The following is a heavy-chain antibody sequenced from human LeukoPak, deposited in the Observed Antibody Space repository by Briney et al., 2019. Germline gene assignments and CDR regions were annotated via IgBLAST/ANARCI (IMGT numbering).Heavy chain of an antibody. CDR2: ISGSGDST. D-gene: IGHD3-22*01. CDR1: GFTFSNYA. J-gene: IGHJ5*02. Sequence: RPGGSLRLSCAASGFTFSNYAMRWVRQAPGKWLEWVSGISGSGDSTYYADSVKGRFTISRDNSKNTLYLQMNSLRAEDTAVYYCAKMPDSSGYYYWFDPWGQGTLVTVSS. CDR3: AKMPDSSGYYYWFDP. V-gene: IGHV3-23*01.